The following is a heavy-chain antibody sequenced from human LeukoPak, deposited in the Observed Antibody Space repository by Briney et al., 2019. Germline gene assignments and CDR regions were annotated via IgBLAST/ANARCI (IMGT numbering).Heavy chain of an antibody. D-gene: IGHD5-18*01. V-gene: IGHV4-59*01. CDR2: IYYSGST. CDR3: AREDTAMVRTAFDI. CDR1: GGPINSYY. Sequence: KPSETPSLTCTVSGGPINSYYWSWIRQPPGKGLEWIGYIYYSGSTNYNPSLKSRVTISVDTSKNQFSLKLRSVTAADTAVYFCAREDTAMVRTAFDIWGQGTMVTVSS. J-gene: IGHJ3*02.